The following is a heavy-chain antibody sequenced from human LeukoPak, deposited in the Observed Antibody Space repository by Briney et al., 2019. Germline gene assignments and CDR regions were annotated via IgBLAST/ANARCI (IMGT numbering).Heavy chain of an antibody. CDR1: GFTFSSYA. D-gene: IGHD2-15*01. V-gene: IGHV3-23*01. Sequence: PGGSLRLSCAASGFTFSSYAVNWVRQAPGKGLEWVSAISSSGGTTYYADSVKGRFSISRDNSKNMLYLQMNSLRVEGTAVYYCAKGLHMDVWGKGTTVTVSS. J-gene: IGHJ6*03. CDR2: ISSSGGTT. CDR3: AKGLHMDV.